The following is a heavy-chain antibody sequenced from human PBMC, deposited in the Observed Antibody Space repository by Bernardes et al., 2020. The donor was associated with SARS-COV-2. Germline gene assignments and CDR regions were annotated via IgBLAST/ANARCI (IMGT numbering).Heavy chain of an antibody. J-gene: IGHJ5*02. CDR3: HPVVVVAATPYPLDP. V-gene: IGHV3-15*01. D-gene: IGHD2-15*01. Sequence: GGSLRLSCAASGFTFRDAWMSWVRQAPGKGLEWVGRIKSKTDGGTTAYAAPVKDRFIISRDDSKNMVFLQMNSLKTEDTALYYCHPVVVVAATPYPLDPWGQGTLVTVSS. CDR2: IKSKTDGGTT. CDR1: GFTFRDAW.